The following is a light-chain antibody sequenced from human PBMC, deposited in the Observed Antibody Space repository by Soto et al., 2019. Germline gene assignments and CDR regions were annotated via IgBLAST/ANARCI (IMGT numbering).Light chain of an antibody. Sequence: DIQLTQSPSFLSASVGDRVTITCRASQGISSYLAWYQQKPGKAPKLLIYAASTLQSGVPSRFSGSGSGTEFTLTISSLQPEDFATYDCQHLNSYPRTFGQGTKVEIK. CDR1: QGISSY. V-gene: IGKV1-9*01. CDR3: QHLNSYPRT. J-gene: IGKJ1*01. CDR2: AAS.